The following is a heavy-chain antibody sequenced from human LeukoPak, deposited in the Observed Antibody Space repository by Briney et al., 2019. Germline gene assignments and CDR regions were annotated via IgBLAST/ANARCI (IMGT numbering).Heavy chain of an antibody. D-gene: IGHD1-26*01. CDR2: ISYDGSNK. CDR1: GFTFSSYA. Sequence: GSLRLSCAASGFTFSSYAMHWVRQAPGKGLEWVAVISYDGSNKYYADSVKGRFTISRDNSKNTLYLQMNSLKPEDTAVYYCARDKAGGLYATFDYWGQGTLVTVSS. J-gene: IGHJ4*02. CDR3: ARDKAGGLYATFDY. V-gene: IGHV3-30-3*01.